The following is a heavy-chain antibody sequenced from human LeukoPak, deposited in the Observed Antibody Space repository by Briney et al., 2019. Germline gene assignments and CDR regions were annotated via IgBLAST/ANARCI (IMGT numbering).Heavy chain of an antibody. CDR2: INHSGST. J-gene: IGHJ4*02. D-gene: IGHD5-12*01. CDR1: GGSISSSSYY. V-gene: IGHV4-39*07. Sequence: PSETLSLTCTVSGGSISSSSYYWGWIRQPPGKGLEWIGEINHSGSTNYNPSLKSRVTISVDTSKNQFSLKLSSVTAADTAVYYCARAVGVATTCWGQGTLVTVSS. CDR3: ARAVGVATTC.